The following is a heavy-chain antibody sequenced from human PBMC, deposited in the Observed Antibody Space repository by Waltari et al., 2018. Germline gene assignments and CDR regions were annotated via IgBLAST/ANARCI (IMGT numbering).Heavy chain of an antibody. D-gene: IGHD1-26*01. CDR3: VRGLYSGSFDVYDH. J-gene: IGHJ4*02. CDR1: GFTFYDFS. V-gene: IGHV3-9*01. Sequence: EVQLVESGGGLVQPGRSLRLSCAASGFTFYDFSRLWVRQVQGKGLEWVASLTWNSDTIYYADSVKGRFTVSRDNAKKSLYLQMNSLRPEDRALYYCVRGLYSGSFDVYDHWGQGALVTVSS. CDR2: LTWNSDTI.